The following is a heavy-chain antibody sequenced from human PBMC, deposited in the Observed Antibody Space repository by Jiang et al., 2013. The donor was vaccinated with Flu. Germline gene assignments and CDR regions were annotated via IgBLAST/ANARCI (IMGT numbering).Heavy chain of an antibody. Sequence: LLKPSETLSLTCTVSGGSISNTVYYWAWIRQPPGKGLEWIGSIYFSGNSYYNASLKSRVTISVATSKNQFSLRLSSVTAADTAVYYCARLGDAQTVYAFDLWGQGTMVTVSS. CDR1: GGSISNTVYY. CDR3: ARLGDAQTVYAFDL. CDR2: IYFSGNS. V-gene: IGHV4-39*07. D-gene: IGHD2-2*01. J-gene: IGHJ3*01.